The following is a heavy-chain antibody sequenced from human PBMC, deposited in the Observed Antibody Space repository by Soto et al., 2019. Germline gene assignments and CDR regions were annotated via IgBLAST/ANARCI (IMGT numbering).Heavy chain of an antibody. CDR3: ARSDYGEYRFDY. J-gene: IGHJ4*02. CDR1: GGTFSSYA. CDR2: IIPIFGTA. Sequence: QVQLVQSGAEVKKPGSSVKVSCKASGGTFSSYAISWVRQAPGQGLEWMGGIIPIFGTANYAQKFQGRVTITADESTSPAYMELSSLSSEDTAVYCCARSDYGEYRFDYWGQGTLVTVSS. D-gene: IGHD4-17*01. V-gene: IGHV1-69*12.